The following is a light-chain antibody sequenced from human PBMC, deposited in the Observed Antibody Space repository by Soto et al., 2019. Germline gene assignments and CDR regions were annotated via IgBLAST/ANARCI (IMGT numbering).Light chain of an antibody. CDR1: QSISSW. CDR2: DAS. J-gene: IGKJ3*01. CDR3: QQYNSYSTF. Sequence: DIQMTQSPSTLSASVGDRVTITCRASQSISSWLAWYQQKPGKAPKLLIYDASSLESGVPSRFSGSGSGTEFTLTISSLQPVDFATYYCQQYNSYSTFFGPGTKVDIK. V-gene: IGKV1-5*01.